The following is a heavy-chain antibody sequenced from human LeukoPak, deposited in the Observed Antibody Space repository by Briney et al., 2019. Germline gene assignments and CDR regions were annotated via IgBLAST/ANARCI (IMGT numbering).Heavy chain of an antibody. V-gene: IGHV4-59*01. CDR1: GGSISSYY. CDR3: ARDYWGSSWYGGAFDI. D-gene: IGHD6-13*01. CDR2: VYYSGST. J-gene: IGHJ3*02. Sequence: SETLSLTGTVSGGSISSYYWQWIRQPPGNRLEWIGYVYYSGSTDYNPSLKSRVTISVDTSKNQFSLKLSSVTAADTAVYYCARDYWGSSWYGGAFDIWGQGTMVTVSS.